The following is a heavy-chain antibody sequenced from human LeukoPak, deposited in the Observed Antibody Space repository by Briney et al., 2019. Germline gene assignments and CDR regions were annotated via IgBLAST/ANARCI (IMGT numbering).Heavy chain of an antibody. CDR1: TXXXYA. J-gene: IGHJ3*02. CDR3: AKGKGGSVTSASDI. V-gene: IGHV3-9*01. Sequence: TXXXYAMXXVRQAPGKGLEWVSGISWNSGSIGYADSVKGRFTISRDNAKNSLYLQMNSLRAEDTALYYCAKGKGGSVTSASDIWGQGTMVTVSS. D-gene: IGHD4-17*01. CDR2: ISWNSGSI.